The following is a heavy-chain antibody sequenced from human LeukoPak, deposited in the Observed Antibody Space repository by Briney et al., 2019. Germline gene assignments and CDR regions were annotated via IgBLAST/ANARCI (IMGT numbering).Heavy chain of an antibody. CDR2: ISSSTTTI. J-gene: IGHJ4*02. CDR3: ARALCIWGGDCHYFDY. CDR1: GFTFSDYY. V-gene: IGHV3-11*04. Sequence: PGGSLRLSCAAPGFTFSDYYMSWIRQAPGRGLEWVSYISSSTTTIYYADSVKGRFTISRDNAKNSLYLQMNSLRAEDTAVYYCARALCIWGGDCHYFDYWGQGALVTVSS. D-gene: IGHD2-21*01.